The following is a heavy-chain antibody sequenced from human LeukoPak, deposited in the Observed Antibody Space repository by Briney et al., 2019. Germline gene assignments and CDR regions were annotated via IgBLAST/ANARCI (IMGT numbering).Heavy chain of an antibody. CDR1: GYTFPSYY. CDR3: VRSGGESSGWDHEN. V-gene: IGHV1-46*03. J-gene: IGHJ4*02. D-gene: IGHD6-19*01. Sequence: ASVKVSCQASGYTFPSYYMHWVRQAAGQGGEWVGIINPSGGRTSYVQKFQGRVTMTKDTSTSTVYMELSSLRSEDRAGCCFVRSGGESSGWDHENWGQGTLVTVSS. CDR2: INPSGGRT.